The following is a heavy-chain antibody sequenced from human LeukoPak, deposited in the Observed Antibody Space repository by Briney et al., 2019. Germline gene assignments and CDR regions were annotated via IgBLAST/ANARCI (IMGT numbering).Heavy chain of an antibody. CDR1: GYGFTNNW. CDR2: VYPGDSHT. CDR3: VRTPTCSSGSCYPNWFDS. J-gene: IGHJ5*01. D-gene: IGHD2-15*01. Sequence: GESLKISCQGSGYGFTNNWIGWVRHMPGKGLDWMAIVYPGDSHTKYNPSFQGQVTISADKSSSTAYLQWISLRASDTAIYYRVRTPTCSSGSCYPNWFDSWGQGTLVTVSS. V-gene: IGHV5-51*01.